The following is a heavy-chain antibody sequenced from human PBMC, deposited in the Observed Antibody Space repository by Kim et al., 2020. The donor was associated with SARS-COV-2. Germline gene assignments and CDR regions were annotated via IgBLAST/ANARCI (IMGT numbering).Heavy chain of an antibody. J-gene: IGHJ6*02. CDR2: ISYDGSNK. CDR3: ARDGLHITMVRGVTTWYGMDV. D-gene: IGHD3-10*01. V-gene: IGHV3-30*04. Sequence: GGSLRLSCAASGFTFSSYAMHWVRQAPGKGLEWVAVISYDGSNKYYADSVKGRFTISRDNSKNTLYLQMNSRRAEDTAVYYCARDGLHITMVRGVTTWYGMDVWGQGTTVTVSS. CDR1: GFTFSSYA.